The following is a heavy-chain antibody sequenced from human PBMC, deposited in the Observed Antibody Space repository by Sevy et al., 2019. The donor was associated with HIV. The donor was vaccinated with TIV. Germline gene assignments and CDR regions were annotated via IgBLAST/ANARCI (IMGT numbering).Heavy chain of an antibody. CDR1: GFTFDDYA. V-gene: IGHV3-9*01. Sequence: GGSLRLSCAASGFTFDDYAMHWVRQAPGKGLEWVSGISWNSGSIGYADSVKGRFTISRDNAKNSLYLQMNSLRAEDTALYYCAKDPYPERYSSSTSCYRGNHHYFDYWGQGTLVTVSS. D-gene: IGHD2-2*01. J-gene: IGHJ4*02. CDR3: AKDPYPERYSSSTSCYRGNHHYFDY. CDR2: ISWNSGSI.